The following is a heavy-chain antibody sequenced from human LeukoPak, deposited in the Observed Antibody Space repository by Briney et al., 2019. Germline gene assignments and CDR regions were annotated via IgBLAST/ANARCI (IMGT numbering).Heavy chain of an antibody. CDR2: INTNSGGP. V-gene: IGHV1-2*02. D-gene: IGHD6-13*01. J-gene: IGHJ3*02. CDR1: GYTFTSYY. CDR3: ARWAAAGPSYDAFDI. Sequence: ASVKVSCKASGYTFTSYYMHWVRQAPGQGLEWMGWINTNSGGPNYAQTFQGRVTMPRDTSISTAFIELSRLRSDDTPVYYCARWAAAGPSYDAFDIWGQGTMVTVSS.